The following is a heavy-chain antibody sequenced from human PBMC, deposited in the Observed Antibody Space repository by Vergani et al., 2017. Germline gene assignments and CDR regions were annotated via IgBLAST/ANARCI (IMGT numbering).Heavy chain of an antibody. CDR1: GGTFSSYA. CDR3: ARDHCSGGSCYLHYYYGMDV. J-gene: IGHJ6*02. Sequence: QVQLVQSGAEVKKPGSSVKVSCKASGGTFSSYAISWVRQAPGQGLEWMGRIIPIFGTANYAQKFQGGVTITADESTSTAYMELSSLRSEDTAVYYCARDHCSGGSCYLHYYYGMDVWGQGTTVTVSS. V-gene: IGHV1-69*18. D-gene: IGHD2-15*01. CDR2: IIPIFGTA.